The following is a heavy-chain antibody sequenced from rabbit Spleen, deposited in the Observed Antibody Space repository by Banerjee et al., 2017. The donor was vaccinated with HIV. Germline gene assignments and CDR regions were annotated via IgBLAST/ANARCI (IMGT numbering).Heavy chain of an antibody. CDR3: ARLFAYAGYAGFGYATLDYFNL. Sequence: HLKESGGGLVQPGGSLKLSCKASGFTLSSYYMNWVRQAPGKGLEWIGYIDPVFGITYYASWVNGRFSISRENAQNTVFLQMTSLTAADTATYFCARLFAYAGYAGFGYATLDYFNLWGPGTLVTVS. J-gene: IGHJ4*01. CDR2: IDPVFGIT. CDR1: GFTLSSYY. V-gene: IGHV1S7*01. D-gene: IGHD6-1*01.